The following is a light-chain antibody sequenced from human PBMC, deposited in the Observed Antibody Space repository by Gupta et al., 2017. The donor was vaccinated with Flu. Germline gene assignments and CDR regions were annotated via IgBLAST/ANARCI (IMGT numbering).Light chain of an antibody. CDR1: QSLVHSDGHTY. CDR2: QIS. J-gene: IGKJ2*01. V-gene: IGKV2-24*01. CDR3: MQATQFPYT. Sequence: DLVMTQTPLSSPVTLGQPASISCGSSQSLVHSDGHTYLSWLQQRPGQPPRLLLYQISNRFSGVPDRVSGSRAGTDFTLKITRVEAEDVGIYCCMQATQFPYTFGQGTKLEIK.